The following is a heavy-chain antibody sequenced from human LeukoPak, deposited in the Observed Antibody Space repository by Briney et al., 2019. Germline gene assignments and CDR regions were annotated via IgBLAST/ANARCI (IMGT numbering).Heavy chain of an antibody. Sequence: SETLSLTCTVSGDAIANFHWSWIRQVPGKGLDWIGYIYYIGTTNFNPSLKSRASISVDTSKHQSSLHLTSVTAPDTAIYYCARHVGGSMWAFDPWGLGSLVTVSS. CDR2: IYYIGTT. J-gene: IGHJ5*02. D-gene: IGHD1-26*01. CDR1: GDAIANFH. CDR3: ARHVGGSMWAFDP. V-gene: IGHV4-59*08.